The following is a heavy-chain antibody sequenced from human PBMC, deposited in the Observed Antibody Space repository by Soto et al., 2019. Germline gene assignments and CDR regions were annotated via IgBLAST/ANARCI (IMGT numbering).Heavy chain of an antibody. V-gene: IGHV5-51*01. Sequence: GESLKISCKGSGYSFTSYWIGWVRQMPGKXLEWMGIIYPGDSDTRYSPSFQGQVTISADKSISTAYLQWSSLKASDTAMYYCARQLVVPAAIVSYGMDVWGQGTTVTVSS. CDR2: IYPGDSDT. CDR3: ARQLVVPAAIVSYGMDV. D-gene: IGHD2-2*02. CDR1: GYSFTSYW. J-gene: IGHJ6*02.